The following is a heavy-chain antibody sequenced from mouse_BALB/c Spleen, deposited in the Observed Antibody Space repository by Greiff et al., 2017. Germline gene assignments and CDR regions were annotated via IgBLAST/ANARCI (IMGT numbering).Heavy chain of an antibody. CDR2: INPYNGGT. CDR3: ARRRYDYEDAMDY. V-gene: IGHV1-18*01. J-gene: IGHJ4*01. D-gene: IGHD2-4*01. Sequence: EVMLVESGPELVKPGASMKISCKASGYSFTGYTMNWVKQSHGKNLEWIGLINPYNGGTSYNQKFKGKATLTVDKSSSTAYMELLSLTSEDSAVYYCARRRYDYEDAMDYWGQGTSVTVSS. CDR1: GYSFTGYT.